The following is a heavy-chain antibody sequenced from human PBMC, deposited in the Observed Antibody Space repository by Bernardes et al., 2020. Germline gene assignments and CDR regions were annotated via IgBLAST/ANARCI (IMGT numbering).Heavy chain of an antibody. V-gene: IGHV3-30*03. CDR1: LFTFSSYV. D-gene: IGHD4-17*01. CDR2: ISYYGSNK. CDR3: ATDYGDYLDY. J-gene: IGHJ4*02. Sequence: SLRLSCSSSLFTFSSYVMHWVLQAPGKGLAWVAFISYYGSNKYCADSVKGRFTISRDNSKNTLYLQMNSLRAEDTAVYYCATDYGDYLDYWGQGTLVTDSS.